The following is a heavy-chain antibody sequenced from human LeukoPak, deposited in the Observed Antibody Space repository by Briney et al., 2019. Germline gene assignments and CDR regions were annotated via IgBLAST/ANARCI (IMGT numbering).Heavy chain of an antibody. CDR1: GFTFSSYS. CDR2: ISGSGGST. D-gene: IGHD6-19*01. Sequence: GGSLRLSCAASGFTFSSYSMSWVRQAPGKGLEWVSAISGSGGSTYYADSVKGRFTISRDNSKNTLYLQMNSLRAEDTAVYYCARAGSGWYYFDYWGQGTLVTVSS. J-gene: IGHJ4*02. V-gene: IGHV3-23*01. CDR3: ARAGSGWYYFDY.